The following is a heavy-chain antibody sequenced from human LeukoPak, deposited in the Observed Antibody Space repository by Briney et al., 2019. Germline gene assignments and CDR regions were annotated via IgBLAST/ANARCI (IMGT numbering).Heavy chain of an antibody. CDR1: GGSMSFYY. CDR3: ARGYYDSSGYSNPFDY. Sequence: SETLSLTCTVSGGSMSFYYWNWIRQPPGKGVEWIGYIYYTGNTNYNPSLKSRVTVSVDTSKNQFSLRLTSVTAADTAVYYCARGYYDSSGYSNPFDYWGQGTLVTVSS. CDR2: IYYTGNT. J-gene: IGHJ4*02. V-gene: IGHV4-59*01. D-gene: IGHD3-22*01.